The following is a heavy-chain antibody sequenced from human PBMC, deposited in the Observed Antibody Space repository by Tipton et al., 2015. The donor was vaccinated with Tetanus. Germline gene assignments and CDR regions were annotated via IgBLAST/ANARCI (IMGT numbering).Heavy chain of an antibody. CDR1: GGSISSGGYY. J-gene: IGHJ4*02. Sequence: TLSLTCTVSGGSISSGGYYWSWIRQHPGKGLEWIGDIYYSGSTYYNPSLKSRVTISVDTSKNQFSLQLNSVTAADTAVYYCARDQARGARGWNYFDYWGLGTLVTVSS. CDR2: IYYSGST. D-gene: IGHD1-26*01. V-gene: IGHV4-31*03. CDR3: ARDQARGARGWNYFDY.